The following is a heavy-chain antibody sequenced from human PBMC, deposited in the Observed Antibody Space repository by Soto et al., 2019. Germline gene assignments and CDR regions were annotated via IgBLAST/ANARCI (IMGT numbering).Heavy chain of an antibody. D-gene: IGHD6-13*01. Sequence: QVQLVQSGAEVKKPGSSVKVSCMASGGTLSRSAISWVRQAPGQGLEWMGGIIPIFGPAIYAQKFRGRVSIIADESTRTAYMEMSSLRSEDTAVYYCGTGSSWTKVESWGQGTLVTVSS. CDR2: IIPIFGPA. CDR3: GTGSSWTKVES. J-gene: IGHJ4*02. V-gene: IGHV1-69*01. CDR1: GGTLSRSA.